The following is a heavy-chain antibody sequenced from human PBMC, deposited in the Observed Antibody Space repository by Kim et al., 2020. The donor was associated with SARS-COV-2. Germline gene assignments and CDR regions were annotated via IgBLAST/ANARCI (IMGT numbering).Heavy chain of an antibody. D-gene: IGHD3-3*01. Sequence: SETLSLTCTVSGGSISSSSYYWGWIRQPPGKGLEWIGSIYYSGSTYYNPSLKSRVTISVDTSKNQFSLKLSSVTAADTAVYYCARQFARFLEWLWWFDPWGQGTLVTVSS. CDR3: ARQFARFLEWLWWFDP. CDR2: IYYSGST. CDR1: GGSISSSSYY. V-gene: IGHV4-39*01. J-gene: IGHJ5*02.